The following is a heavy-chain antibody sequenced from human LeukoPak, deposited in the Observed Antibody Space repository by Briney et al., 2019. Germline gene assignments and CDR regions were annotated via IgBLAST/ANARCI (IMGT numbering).Heavy chain of an antibody. J-gene: IGHJ6*03. Sequence: SETLSLTCTVSGGSISSYYWSWIRQPPGKGLEWIGYIYTSGSTNYNPSLKSRVTISVDTSKNQFSLKLSSVTAADTAVYYCARLSDSSSWYYYYYMDVWGKGTTVTVSS. CDR3: ARLSDSSSWYYYYYMDV. D-gene: IGHD6-13*01. CDR2: IYTSGST. CDR1: GGSISSYY. V-gene: IGHV4-4*09.